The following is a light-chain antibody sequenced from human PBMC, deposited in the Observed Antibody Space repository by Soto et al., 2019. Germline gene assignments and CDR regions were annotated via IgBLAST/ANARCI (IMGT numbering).Light chain of an antibody. Sequence: EVVLTQSPGSLSLSPGERATLSCRASQSVMSNYLSWYQHKPGQAPRLLIHGASTRATAVPARFSGSGSRTEFTLTFSSLQSEDFAVYYCQQYNNWRTYGQGTKVDIK. J-gene: IGKJ1*01. CDR1: QSVMSNY. V-gene: IGKV3-15*01. CDR2: GAS. CDR3: QQYNNWRT.